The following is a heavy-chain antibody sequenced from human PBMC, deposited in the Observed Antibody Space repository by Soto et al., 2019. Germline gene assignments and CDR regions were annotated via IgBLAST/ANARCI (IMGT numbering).Heavy chain of an antibody. V-gene: IGHV1-3*01. CDR1: GGTFSSYA. D-gene: IGHD4-4*01. CDR3: ARPLWRDDYNWGYFDL. CDR2: INAGNGNT. J-gene: IGHJ2*01. Sequence: ASVKVSCKASGGTFSSYAISWVRQAPGQRLEWMGWINAGNGNTKYSQKFQGRVTITRDTSASTAYMELSSLRSEDTAVYYCARPLWRDDYNWGYFDLWGRGTLVTVSS.